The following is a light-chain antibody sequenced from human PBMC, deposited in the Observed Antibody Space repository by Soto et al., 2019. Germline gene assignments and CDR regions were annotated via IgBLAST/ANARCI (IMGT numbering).Light chain of an antibody. CDR2: GAF. V-gene: IGKV3-15*01. J-gene: IGKJ2*01. CDR3: QQYHSWPHT. Sequence: ETVLTQSPATLSVSPGERATFSCKASQSVTTNFAWYQQKPGQVPRLLIYGAFTRATGIPARFSGSGSGTEFTLSISSLQSEDFAIYHCQQYHSWPHTFGQGTKLEIK. CDR1: QSVTTN.